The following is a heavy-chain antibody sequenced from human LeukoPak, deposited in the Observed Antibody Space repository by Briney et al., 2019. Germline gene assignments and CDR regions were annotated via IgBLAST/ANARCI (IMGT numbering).Heavy chain of an antibody. CDR3: ASSGASGYYTSHYFDY. CDR2: IYYSGST. V-gene: IGHV4-59*12. J-gene: IGHJ4*02. Sequence: SETLSLTCTVSGGSISSYYWSWIRQPPGKGLEWIGYIYYSGSTNYNPSLKSRVTISVDTSKNQFSLKLSSVTAADTAVYYCASSGASGYYTSHYFDYWGQGTLVTVSS. D-gene: IGHD3-3*01. CDR1: GGSISSYY.